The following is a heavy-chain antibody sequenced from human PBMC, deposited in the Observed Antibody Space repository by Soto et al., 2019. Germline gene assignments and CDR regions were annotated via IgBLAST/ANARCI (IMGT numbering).Heavy chain of an antibody. CDR1: GGTFSSYT. V-gene: IGHV1-69*02. J-gene: IGHJ6*03. D-gene: IGHD2-15*01. CDR2: IIPILGIA. Sequence: QVQLVQSGAEVKKPGSSVKVSCKASGGTFSSYTISWVRQAPGQGLEWMGRIIPILGIANYEQKFQGRVTITADKSTSTVYMELSSLRSEDTAVYYCARTFCSGTNYYYSYYMDVWGKGTTVTVSS. CDR3: ARTFCSGTNYYYSYYMDV.